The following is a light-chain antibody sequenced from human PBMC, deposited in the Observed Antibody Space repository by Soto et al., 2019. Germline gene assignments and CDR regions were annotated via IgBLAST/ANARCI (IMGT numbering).Light chain of an antibody. J-gene: IGLJ3*02. V-gene: IGLV2-8*01. CDR3: SSYAGSTNLV. CDR1: SSDVGAYNY. Sequence: QSALTQPPSASGSPGQSVTISCTGTSSDVGAYNYVSWYQQHPGKAPKLLIYEVGQRPSGVPDRFSGSKSGNTASLTVSGLQAEDEANYYCSSYAGSTNLVFGGGTKVTVL. CDR2: EVG.